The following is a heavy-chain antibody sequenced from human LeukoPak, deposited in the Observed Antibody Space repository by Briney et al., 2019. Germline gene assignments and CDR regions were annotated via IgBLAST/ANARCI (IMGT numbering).Heavy chain of an antibody. D-gene: IGHD2-2*02. CDR1: GFTLSNYA. J-gene: IGHJ4*02. CDR2: ISYDGSNK. V-gene: IGHV3-30-3*01. CDR3: AREGYCSSTSCYTGIPDY. Sequence: GGSLRLSCAASGFTLSNYAMNWVRQAPGKGLEWVAVISYDGSNKYYADSVKGRFTISRDNSKNTLYLQMNSLRAEDTAVYYCAREGYCSSTSCYTGIPDYWGQGTLVTVSS.